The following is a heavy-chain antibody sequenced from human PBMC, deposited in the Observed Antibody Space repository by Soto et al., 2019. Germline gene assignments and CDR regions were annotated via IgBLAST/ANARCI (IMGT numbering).Heavy chain of an antibody. D-gene: IGHD5-18*01. V-gene: IGHV3-66*01. CDR1: GFTVSSNY. J-gene: IGHJ4*02. CDR2: IYSGGST. Sequence: EVQLVESGGGLVQPGGSLRLSCAASGFTVSSNYMSWVRQAPGKGLEWVSVIYSGGSTYYADSVKGRFTISRDNSKNTLYLQMISLRVEDTAVYYCARDQVDTALDYWGQGTLVTVSS. CDR3: ARDQVDTALDY.